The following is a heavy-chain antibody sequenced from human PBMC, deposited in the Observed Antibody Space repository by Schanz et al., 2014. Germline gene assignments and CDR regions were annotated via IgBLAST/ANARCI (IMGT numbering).Heavy chain of an antibody. D-gene: IGHD5-12*01. J-gene: IGHJ3*01. CDR2: ILPSSGGT. Sequence: QVQLVQSGAEVKKPGASVILSCKASGYTFTHFYIQWVRQAPGQGLEWMGWILPSSGGTKFAQKFQDRVTMTRDTSISTVYMEVSRLRYDDTAVYYCARELDTVATRDAAFDFWGQGTMVTVSS. CDR1: GYTFTHFY. V-gene: IGHV1-2*02. CDR3: ARELDTVATRDAAFDF.